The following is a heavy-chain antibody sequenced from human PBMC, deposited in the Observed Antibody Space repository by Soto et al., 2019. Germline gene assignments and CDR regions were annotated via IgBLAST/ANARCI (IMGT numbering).Heavy chain of an antibody. CDR2: ITNDGNNE. V-gene: IGHV3-30*18. CDR1: GFVFSDYG. CDR3: AKEGPGGGRHFYYAMDV. J-gene: IGHJ6*02. Sequence: QMNLVESGGSVVQPGWSLRLSCAASGFVFSDYGMHWVRQAPGKGLEWVALITNDGNNEYYRESVKGRFSISRGRSTNTVDLLMNSLRPEDTGVYYCAKEGPGGGRHFYYAMDVWGQGTTVTVSS. D-gene: IGHD1-26*01.